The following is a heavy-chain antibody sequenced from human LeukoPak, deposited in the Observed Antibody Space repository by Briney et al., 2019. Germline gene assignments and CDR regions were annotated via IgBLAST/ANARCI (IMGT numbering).Heavy chain of an antibody. V-gene: IGHV3-66*01. CDR1: GFTLVSNF. Sequence: PGGSLTLARPASGFTLVSNFMSWVRQAPGKGREWVAVIHPSGNTYYEDSVRGRFPMPRRHSKDTPQRKRDTLRAEYTAMYYGAGVYYDFWSGYLGYYYSGMDVWGQGTPVTVSS. CDR2: IHPSGNT. J-gene: IGHJ6*02. D-gene: IGHD3-3*01. CDR3: AGVYYDFWSGYLGYYYSGMDV.